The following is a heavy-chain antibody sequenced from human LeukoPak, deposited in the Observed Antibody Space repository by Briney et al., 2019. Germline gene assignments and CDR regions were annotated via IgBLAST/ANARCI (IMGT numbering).Heavy chain of an antibody. J-gene: IGHJ4*02. V-gene: IGHV3-30*02. CDR2: IRNDGNNE. D-gene: IGHD3-22*01. Sequence: PGGSLTLSCAASGFTFSGYGMHWVRQAPGKGLEWVAFIRNDGNNEFYADSMSGRFTISRDNSKHAPYLLMNSLRADDTAVYYCARDRGRYYEISGYSRWGQGTLVTVSS. CDR1: GFTFSGYG. CDR3: ARDRGRYYEISGYSR.